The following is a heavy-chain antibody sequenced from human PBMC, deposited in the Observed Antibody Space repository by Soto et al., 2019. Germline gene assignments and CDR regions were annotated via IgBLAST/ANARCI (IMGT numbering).Heavy chain of an antibody. CDR3: ARHAGNSPPGS. V-gene: IGHV4-39*01. Sequence: SETLSLTCTVSGGSISSSNYHWGWIRQPPGKGLEWIGGMYYSGSAYYNPSLKSRVTISVDTSKNQFSLKLTSVTAADTAVYQGARHAGNSPPGSGGQETLAPVS. J-gene: IGHJ4*02. D-gene: IGHD3-10*01. CDR2: MYYSGSA. CDR1: GGSISSSNYH.